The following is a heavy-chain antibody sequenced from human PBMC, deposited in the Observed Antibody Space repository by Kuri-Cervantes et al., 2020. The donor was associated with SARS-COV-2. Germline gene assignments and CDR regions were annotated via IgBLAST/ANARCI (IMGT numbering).Heavy chain of an antibody. CDR3: ARATGPPGYFDY. J-gene: IGHJ4*02. CDR1: GYTPTELS. CDR2: IIPIFGTA. Sequence: SVKVSCKVSGYTPTELSMHWVRQAPGKGLEWMGGIIPIFGTANYAQKFQGRVTFTTDESTSTAYMELSSLRSEDTAVYYCARATGPPGYFDYWGQGTLVTVSS. V-gene: IGHV1-69*05.